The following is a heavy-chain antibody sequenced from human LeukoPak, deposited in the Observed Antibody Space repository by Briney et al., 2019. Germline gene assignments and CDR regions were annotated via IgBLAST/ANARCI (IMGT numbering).Heavy chain of an antibody. D-gene: IGHD6-25*01. CDR2: ITWGDGDP. CDR3: ARGNYRSAQTMFDS. Sequence: GGSLRLSCAASGFTFYDYAMHWLRQVPGKGLEWISLITWGDGDPYYADSVRGRFSISRDNTRDSLYLQMSSLRPEDTAFYFCARGNYRSAQTMFDSWGPGTPVTVSS. CDR1: GFTFYDYA. J-gene: IGHJ4*02. V-gene: IGHV3-43D*03.